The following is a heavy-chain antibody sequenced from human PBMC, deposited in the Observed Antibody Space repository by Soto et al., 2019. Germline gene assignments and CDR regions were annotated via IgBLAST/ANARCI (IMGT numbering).Heavy chain of an antibody. CDR3: ARSGGTYYFDH. CDR1: GTTFSTHG. D-gene: IGHD1-1*01. J-gene: IGHJ4*02. CDR2: FVPMFSSS. Sequence: SVKVSCKASGTTFSTHGIHWVRQAPVQGLEWMGGFVPMFSSSNYAQKFQGRLTIVADESTNSAYMELSSLRADDSAIYYCARSGGTYYFDHWGKGTLVTVSS. V-gene: IGHV1-69*13.